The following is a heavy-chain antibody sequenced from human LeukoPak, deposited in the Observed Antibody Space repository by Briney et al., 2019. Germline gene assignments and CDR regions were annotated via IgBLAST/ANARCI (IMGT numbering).Heavy chain of an antibody. Sequence: GGSLRLSCAATGFTFSGYSMAWVRQAPGKGLEWVSSINSGSSHRIYADSVKGRFTVSRDNAKNSLYLQMNSLRAEDTAVYYCAREEVTYCSVTTCYSGVDYWGQGTRVTVSS. D-gene: IGHD2-2*01. J-gene: IGHJ4*02. CDR1: GFTFSGYS. CDR3: AREEVTYCSVTTCYSGVDY. V-gene: IGHV3-21*06. CDR2: INSGSSHR.